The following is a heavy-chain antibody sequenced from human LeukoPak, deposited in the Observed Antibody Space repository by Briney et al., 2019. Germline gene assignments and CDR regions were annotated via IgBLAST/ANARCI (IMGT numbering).Heavy chain of an antibody. D-gene: IGHD1-26*01. CDR3: ARGGALGMDV. CDR1: GFTFSDYY. CDR2: ISGVASDI. J-gene: IGHJ6*02. V-gene: IGHV3-11*01. Sequence: PGGSLRLSCAASGFTFSDYYMTRIRQAPGKGLEWVSYISGVASDIYYGDSVKGRFTISRDNAKNSVYLQMNSLRAEDTAVYYCARGGALGMDVWGQGTTVTVSS.